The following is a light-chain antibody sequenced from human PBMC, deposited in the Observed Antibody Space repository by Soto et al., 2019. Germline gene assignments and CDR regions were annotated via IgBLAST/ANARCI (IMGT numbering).Light chain of an antibody. V-gene: IGKV3-11*01. CDR2: DAF. Sequence: EIVLTQSPATLSLSPGERATLSCRASQSVSSYLAWYQQKPGQAPRLLMYDAFNRATGIPARFSGSGSGTDFTLTISRLEPEDFAVYYCQHRSSWPLTFGPGTKVDIK. CDR3: QHRSSWPLT. CDR1: QSVSSY. J-gene: IGKJ3*01.